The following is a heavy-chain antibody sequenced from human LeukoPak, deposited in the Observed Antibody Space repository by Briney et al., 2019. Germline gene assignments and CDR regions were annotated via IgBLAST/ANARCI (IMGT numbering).Heavy chain of an antibody. CDR2: IWYDGSNK. D-gene: IGHD4-11*01. CDR1: GFTFSSYA. Sequence: QPGGSLRLSCAASGFTFSSYAMSWVRQAPGKGLEWVAVIWYDGSNKYYADSVKGRFTISRDNSKNTLYLQMNSLRAEDTAVYYCARDTTVTTRGYYYYGMDVWGQGTTVTVSS. CDR3: ARDTTVTTRGYYYYGMDV. V-gene: IGHV3-33*08. J-gene: IGHJ6*02.